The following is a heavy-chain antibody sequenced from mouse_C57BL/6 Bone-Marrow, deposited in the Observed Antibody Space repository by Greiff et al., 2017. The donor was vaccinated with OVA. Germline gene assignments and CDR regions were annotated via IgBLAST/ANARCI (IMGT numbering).Heavy chain of an antibody. V-gene: IGHV7-1*01. CDR2: SRNKANDYTT. D-gene: IGHD2-1*01. J-gene: IGHJ1*03. Sequence: EVKVVESGGGLVQSGRSLILSCATSGFTFSDFYMEWVRQAPGKGLEWIAASRNKANDYTTEYSASVKGRFIVSRDTSQSILYLQMNALRAEDTAIYYCARDYYGNYWYFDVWGTGTTVTVSS. CDR3: ARDYYGNYWYFDV. CDR1: GFTFSDFY.